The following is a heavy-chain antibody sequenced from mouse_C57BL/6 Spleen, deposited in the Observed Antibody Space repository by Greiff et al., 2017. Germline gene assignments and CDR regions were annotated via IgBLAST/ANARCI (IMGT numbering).Heavy chain of an antibody. CDR1: GYTFTSYG. V-gene: IGHV1-81*01. J-gene: IGHJ1*03. Sequence: VQGVESGAELARPGASVKLSCKASGYTFTSYGISWVKQRTGQGLEWIGEIYPRSGNTYYNEKFKGKATLTADKSSSTAYMELRSLTSEDSAVYFCARSGDWDRLYWYFDVWGTGTTVTVSS. CDR3: ARSGDWDRLYWYFDV. D-gene: IGHD4-1*01. CDR2: IYPRSGNT.